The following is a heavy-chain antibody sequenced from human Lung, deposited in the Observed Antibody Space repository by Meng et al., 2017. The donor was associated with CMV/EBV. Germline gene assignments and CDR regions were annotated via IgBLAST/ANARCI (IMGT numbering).Heavy chain of an antibody. Sequence: GESLKISCATSGFIFSTYTMNWVRQAPGKGLEWVSSITSSSGHIYYADSVKGRFTISRDNAKNSLFLLMNSLRAEDTAVYYCVRDFQCSSASCYWDYYYHRYIDFWGQGXTVTVSS. CDR3: VRDFQCSSASCYWDYYYHRYIDF. D-gene: IGHD2-2*01. CDR1: GFIFSTYT. J-gene: IGHJ6*02. V-gene: IGHV3-21*01. CDR2: ITSSSGHI.